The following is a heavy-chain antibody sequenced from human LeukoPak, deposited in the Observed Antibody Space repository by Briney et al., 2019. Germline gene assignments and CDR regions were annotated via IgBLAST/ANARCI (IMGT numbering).Heavy chain of an antibody. CDR1: GYTFSGYY. J-gene: IGHJ5*02. Sequence: ASVKVSCKTSGYTFSGYYIHWVRQAPGQGLEWMGWINPNSGGTNYAQKFQGRVTMTRDTSISTAYMELSRLRSDDTAVYYCARSLITMVRGVINKANWFDPWGQGTLVSVSS. CDR2: INPNSGGT. CDR3: ARSLITMVRGVINKANWFDP. D-gene: IGHD3-10*01. V-gene: IGHV1-2*02.